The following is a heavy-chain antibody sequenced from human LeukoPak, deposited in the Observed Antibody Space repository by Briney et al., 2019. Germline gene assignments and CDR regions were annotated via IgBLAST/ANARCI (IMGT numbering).Heavy chain of an antibody. V-gene: IGHV4-39*07. J-gene: IGHJ4*02. Sequence: NPSETLSLTCTVSGGSISSSSYYWGWIRQPPGKGLEWIGSIYYSGSTYYNPSLKSRVTISVDTSKNQFSLKLSSVTAADTAVYYCARDQIIVGATPFDYWGQGTLVTVSS. D-gene: IGHD1-26*01. CDR2: IYYSGST. CDR1: GGSISSSSYY. CDR3: ARDQIIVGATPFDY.